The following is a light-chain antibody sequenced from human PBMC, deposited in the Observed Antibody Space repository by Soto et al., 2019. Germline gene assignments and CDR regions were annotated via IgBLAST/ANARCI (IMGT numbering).Light chain of an antibody. CDR1: QSLLHSNGYTY. Sequence: DIVMTQSPLSLPVTPGEPASISCRSSQSLLHSNGYTYLDWYLQKPGQSPQLLIYLGSNRASGVPDRFSGSGSGTDFTLKISRVEAEDVGVYYCMQALQTPPTFGQGTKVEIK. CDR2: LGS. J-gene: IGKJ1*01. V-gene: IGKV2-28*01. CDR3: MQALQTPPT.